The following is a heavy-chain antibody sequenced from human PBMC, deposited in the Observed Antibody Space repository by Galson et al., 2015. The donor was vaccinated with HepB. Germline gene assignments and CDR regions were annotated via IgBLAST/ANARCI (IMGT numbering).Heavy chain of an antibody. J-gene: IGHJ4*02. Sequence: SVKVSCKASGYTFTSYAMNWVRQAPGQGLEWMGWINTNTGNPTYAQGFTGRFVFSLDTSVSTAYLQISSLKAEDTAVYYCASLDSSSWYEVPHFDYWGQGTLVTVSS. D-gene: IGHD6-13*01. CDR1: GYTFTSYA. CDR3: ASLDSSSWYEVPHFDY. V-gene: IGHV7-4-1*02. CDR2: INTNTGNP.